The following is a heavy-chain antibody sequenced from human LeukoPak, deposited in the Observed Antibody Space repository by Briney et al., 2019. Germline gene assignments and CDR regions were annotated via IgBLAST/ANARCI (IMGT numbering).Heavy chain of an antibody. CDR1: GFTFNTFN. J-gene: IGHJ4*02. Sequence: GGSLRLSCAASGFTFNTFNMNWVRQAPGKGLEWVSSVTSGGDYIYYADSVKGRFTISRDNAKNSLYLQMNSLRAEDTAVYYCARDFAAAATFDYWGQGTLVTVSS. CDR3: ARDFAAAATFDY. V-gene: IGHV3-21*04. D-gene: IGHD6-13*01. CDR2: VTSGGDYI.